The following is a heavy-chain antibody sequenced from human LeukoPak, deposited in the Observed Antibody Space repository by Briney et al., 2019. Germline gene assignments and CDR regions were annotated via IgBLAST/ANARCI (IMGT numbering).Heavy chain of an antibody. Sequence: PGGSLRLSCAASGFTFSSYSMNWVRQAPGKGLEWASSISSSSSYIYYADSVKGRFTISRDNAKNSLYLQMNSLRAEDTAVYYCARPVLRFLEWLPFSYMDVWGKGTTVTVSS. CDR3: ARPVLRFLEWLPFSYMDV. CDR2: ISSSSSYI. D-gene: IGHD3-3*01. J-gene: IGHJ6*03. V-gene: IGHV3-21*01. CDR1: GFTFSSYS.